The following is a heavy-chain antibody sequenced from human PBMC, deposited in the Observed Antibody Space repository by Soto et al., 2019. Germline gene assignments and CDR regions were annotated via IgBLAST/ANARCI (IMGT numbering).Heavy chain of an antibody. V-gene: IGHV4-34*01. J-gene: IGHJ5*02. CDR1: GGSFSSYY. CDR2: ITPSGST. CDR3: ARLGRQQLVRRNWFDL. Sequence: QVQLQQWGAGLLKPSETLSLTCAVSGGSFSSYYWRWIRQPPGKGLAWLGEITPSGSTNYDPSLKSRVTISVDTSKNQFSLKLSSVTAADTAVYYCARLGRQQLVRRNWFDLWGQGTLVTVSS. D-gene: IGHD6-13*01.